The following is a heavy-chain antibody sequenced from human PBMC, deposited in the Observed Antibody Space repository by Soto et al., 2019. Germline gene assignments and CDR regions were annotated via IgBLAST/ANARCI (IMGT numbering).Heavy chain of an antibody. Sequence: EVQLLESGGGLVQPGGSLRLSCAASGFTFSNHGMSWVRQAPGKGLEWVSSIGTSGATTYYADSVKGRFTISRDNSKNTLSLQMNSLIDEDTAVYYGSNLRKNYCSDFWGQGTLV. J-gene: IGHJ4*02. V-gene: IGHV3-23*01. CDR3: SNLRKNYCSDF. CDR2: IGTSGATT. CDR1: GFTFSNHG. D-gene: IGHD1-7*01.